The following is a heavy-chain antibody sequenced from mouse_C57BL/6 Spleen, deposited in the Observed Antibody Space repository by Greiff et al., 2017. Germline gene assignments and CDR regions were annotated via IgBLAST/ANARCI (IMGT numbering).Heavy chain of an antibody. J-gene: IGHJ4*01. CDR3: TIYAMDY. V-gene: IGHV1-15*01. Sequence: QVHVKQSGAELVRPGASVTLSCKASGYTFTDYEMHWVKQTPVHGLEWIGAIDPETGGTAYNQKFKGKAILTADKSSSTAYMELRSLTSEDSAVYYCTIYAMDYWGQGTSVTVSS. CDR1: GYTFTDYE. CDR2: IDPETGGT.